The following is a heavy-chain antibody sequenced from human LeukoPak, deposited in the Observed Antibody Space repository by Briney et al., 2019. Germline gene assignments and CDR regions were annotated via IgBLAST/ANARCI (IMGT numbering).Heavy chain of an antibody. J-gene: IGHJ3*02. CDR2: INSDGSST. CDR1: GFTFSSYR. V-gene: IGHV3-74*01. CDR3: ARGVRRLWFGEPTGAFDI. D-gene: IGHD3-10*01. Sequence: GGSLRLSCAASGFTFSSYRMYWVRQAPGKGLVWVSRINSDGSSTIYADSVKGRFTISRDNAKNSLYLQMNSLRAEDTAVYYCARGVRRLWFGEPTGAFDIWGQGTMVTVSS.